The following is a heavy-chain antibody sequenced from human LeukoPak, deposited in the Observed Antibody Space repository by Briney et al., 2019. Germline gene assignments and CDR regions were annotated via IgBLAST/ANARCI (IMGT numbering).Heavy chain of an antibody. CDR2: IKHDGSEK. J-gene: IGHJ3*02. D-gene: IGHD3-22*01. CDR1: GFTFSIYW. V-gene: IGHV3-7*01. Sequence: GGSLRLSCAASGFTFSIYWMTWVRQAPGKGLEWVAKIKHDGSEKYYVDSVKGRFTISRDNAKNSLYLQMNSLRAEDTAVYYCARAPSSDYYDSSSGAFDIWGQGTMVTVSS. CDR3: ARAPSSDYYDSSSGAFDI.